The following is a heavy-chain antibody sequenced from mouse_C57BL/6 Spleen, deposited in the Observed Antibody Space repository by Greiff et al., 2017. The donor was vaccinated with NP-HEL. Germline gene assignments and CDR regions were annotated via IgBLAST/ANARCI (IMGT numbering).Heavy chain of an antibody. CDR2: ISYDGSN. CDR3: AKDDGYFLDY. Sequence: ESGPGLVKPSQSLSLTCSVTGYSITSGYYWNWIRQFPGNKLEWMGYISYDGSNNYNPSLKNRISITRDTSKNQFFLKLNSVTTEDTATYYCAKDDGYFLDYWGQGTTLTVSS. V-gene: IGHV3-6*01. CDR1: GYSITSGYY. J-gene: IGHJ2*01. D-gene: IGHD2-3*01.